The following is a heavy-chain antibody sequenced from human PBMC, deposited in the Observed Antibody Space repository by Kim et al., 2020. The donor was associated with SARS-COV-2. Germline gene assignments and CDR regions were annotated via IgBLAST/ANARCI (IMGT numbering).Heavy chain of an antibody. CDR2: IYYSGST. D-gene: IGHD2-2*01. J-gene: IGHJ4*02. CDR3: ARHSRIVVVPAAILA. Sequence: GKGLEWIGSIYYSGSTYYNPSLKSRVTISVDTSKNQFSLKLSSVTAADTAVYYCARHSRIVVVPAAILAWGQGTLVTVSS. V-gene: IGHV4-39*01.